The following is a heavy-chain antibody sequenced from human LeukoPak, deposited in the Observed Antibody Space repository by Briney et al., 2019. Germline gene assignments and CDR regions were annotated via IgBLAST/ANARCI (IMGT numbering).Heavy chain of an antibody. CDR3: ARSSGYDDSSGYAKLDY. CDR1: GGSFSGYY. CDR2: INHSGST. V-gene: IGHV4-34*01. D-gene: IGHD3-22*01. Sequence: PSETPSLTCAVYGGSFSGYYWSWIRHPPEKGLERIGEINHSGSTNYNPSLKSRVTISVDTSKNQFSLKLSSVTAADTAVYYCARSSGYDDSSGYAKLDYWGQGTLVTVSS. J-gene: IGHJ4*02.